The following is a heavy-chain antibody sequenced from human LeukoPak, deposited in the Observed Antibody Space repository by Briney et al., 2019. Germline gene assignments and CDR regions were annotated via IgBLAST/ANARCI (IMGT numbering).Heavy chain of an antibody. Sequence: PSETLSLTCAVSADSISSSKWWSWVRQAPGKGLEWVSLIYSGGSTYYTDSVKGRFTISRDNSKNTLYLQMNSLRAEDTAVYYCARYIYASNWFDPWGQGTLVTVSS. J-gene: IGHJ5*02. D-gene: IGHD2/OR15-2a*01. V-gene: IGHV3-53*01. CDR2: IYSGGST. CDR3: ARYIYASNWFDP. CDR1: ADSISSSKW.